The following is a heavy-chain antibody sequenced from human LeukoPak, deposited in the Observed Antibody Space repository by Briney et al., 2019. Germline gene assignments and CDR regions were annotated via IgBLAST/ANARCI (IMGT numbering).Heavy chain of an antibody. CDR2: IRYDGSNK. J-gene: IGHJ1*01. D-gene: IGHD4-17*01. Sequence: PGGSLSLSCAASGFTFSSYGMHWVRQAPGKGLEWVAFIRYDGSNKYYADSVKGRFTISRDNSKNTLYLQMNSLRAEDTAVYYCAKGGDDYGAAAEYFQHWGQGTLVTVSS. V-gene: IGHV3-30*02. CDR3: AKGGDDYGAAAEYFQH. CDR1: GFTFSSYG.